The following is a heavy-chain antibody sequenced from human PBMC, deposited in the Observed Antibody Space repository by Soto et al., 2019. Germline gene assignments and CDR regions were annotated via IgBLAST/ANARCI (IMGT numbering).Heavy chain of an antibody. D-gene: IGHD3-3*01. CDR1: GGSFGNSA. V-gene: IGHV1-69*01. J-gene: IGHJ4*02. CDR2: FIPVYRTL. Sequence: QVLLVQSGAEVKKPGSSVKISCKASGGSFGNSAINWVRQTPGQGLEWLGGFIPVYRTLNYAQKFQGRVTINAEESTGTAYMTLNSLASNDTAVYYCATGVIWIGYFTVDSWGQGTRVTVSS. CDR3: ATGVIWIGYFTVDS.